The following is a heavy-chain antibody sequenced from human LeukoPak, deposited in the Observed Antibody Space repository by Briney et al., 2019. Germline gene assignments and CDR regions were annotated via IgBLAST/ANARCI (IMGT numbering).Heavy chain of an antibody. V-gene: IGHV4-30-4*01. Sequence: SETLSLTCTVSGGSISSGDYYWGWLRQPPGKGLEWIGYIYYSGSTYYNPSLKSRVTMSVDTSKNQFSLKLSSVTAADTAVYYCARELTYADYWGQGTLVTVSS. CDR3: ARELTYADY. D-gene: IGHD4/OR15-4a*01. CDR1: GGSISSGDYY. J-gene: IGHJ4*02. CDR2: IYYSGST.